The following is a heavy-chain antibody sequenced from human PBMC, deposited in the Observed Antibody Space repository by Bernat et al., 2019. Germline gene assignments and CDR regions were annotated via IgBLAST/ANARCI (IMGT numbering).Heavy chain of an antibody. V-gene: IGHV3-48*02. CDR1: GFTFSSYS. CDR2: ISTSSNTL. CDR3: ARLRGYSYGYADF. Sequence: EVQLLESGGGLVQPGGSLRLPCAASGFTFSSYSMNWVLQAPGKGLEWVAYISTSSNTLDYADSVKGRFTVSRDNARNSLLLQMNSLRDEDTAMYYCARLRGYSYGYADFWGQGTLVTVSS. J-gene: IGHJ4*02. D-gene: IGHD5-18*01.